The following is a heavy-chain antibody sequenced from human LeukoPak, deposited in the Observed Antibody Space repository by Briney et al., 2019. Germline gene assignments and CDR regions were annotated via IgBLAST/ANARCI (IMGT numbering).Heavy chain of an antibody. D-gene: IGHD6-19*01. CDR3: ARLVIAVAAFDP. J-gene: IGHJ5*02. CDR1: GGSISSGGYY. V-gene: IGHV4-31*03. CDR2: IYYSGST. Sequence: SETLSLTCTVSGGSISSGGYYWSWIRQHPGKGLEWIGYIYYSGSTYYNPSLKSRVTISVDTSKNQFSLKLSSVTAADTAVYYCARLVIAVAAFDPWGQGTLVTVSS.